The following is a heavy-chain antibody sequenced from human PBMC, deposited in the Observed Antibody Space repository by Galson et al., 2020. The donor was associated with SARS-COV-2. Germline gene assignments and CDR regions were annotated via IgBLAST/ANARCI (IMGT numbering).Heavy chain of an antibody. Sequence: GGSLRLSCAASGYSFSHAWMSWVRQAPGKGLEWVGHIKRKTDGEATDYAAPVKGRFTISRDDSKTSLYLQMNSLKTEDTAVYYCTTVGSSWGQGTLVTVSS. J-gene: IGHJ4*02. D-gene: IGHD1-26*01. CDR3: TTVGSS. CDR1: GYSFSHAW. CDR2: IKRKTDGEAT. V-gene: IGHV3-15*01.